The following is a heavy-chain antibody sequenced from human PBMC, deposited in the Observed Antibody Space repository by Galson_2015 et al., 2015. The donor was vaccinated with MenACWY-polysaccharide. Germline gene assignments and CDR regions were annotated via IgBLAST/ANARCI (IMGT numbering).Heavy chain of an antibody. J-gene: IGHJ4*02. V-gene: IGHV4-59*08. D-gene: IGHD1-26*01. CDR1: GGSISNYY. CDR3: ARLWGSGNYEKVDY. CDR2: IYYSGTT. Sequence: SEPLSLTCPVFGGSISNYYWSWIRQPPGKGLEWIGYIYYSGTTNYNPSLKSRVTISVDTSKNLFSLRLSSVTAADTAVYYCARLWGSGNYEKVDYWGQGTLVTVSS.